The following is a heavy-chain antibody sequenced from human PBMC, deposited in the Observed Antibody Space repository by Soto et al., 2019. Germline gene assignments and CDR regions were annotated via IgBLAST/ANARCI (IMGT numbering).Heavy chain of an antibody. CDR3: ARYYDYIWGSYRLDY. CDR2: ISSSSSYI. CDR1: GFTFSSYS. D-gene: IGHD3-16*02. Sequence: EVQLVESGGGLVEPGGSLRLSCAASGFTFSSYSMNWVRQAPGKGLEWVSSISSSSSYIYYADSVKGRFTISRDNAKNSLYLQMNSLRAEDTAVYYCARYYDYIWGSYRLDYWGQGTLVTVSS. V-gene: IGHV3-21*01. J-gene: IGHJ4*02.